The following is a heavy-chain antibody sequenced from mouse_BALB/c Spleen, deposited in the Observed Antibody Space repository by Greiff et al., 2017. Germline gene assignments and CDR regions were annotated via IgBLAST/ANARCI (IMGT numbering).Heavy chain of an antibody. J-gene: IGHJ4*01. CDR3: ARDRYGFYAMDY. Sequence: EVQLQQSGPGLVKPSQSLSLTCSVTGYSITSGYSWNWIRQFPGNKLEWMGYISYDGSNNYNPSLKNRISITRDTSKNQFFLKLNSVTTEDTATYCCARDRYGFYAMDYWGQGTSVTVSS. CDR1: GYSITSGYS. CDR2: ISYDGSN. D-gene: IGHD2-2*01. V-gene: IGHV3-6*02.